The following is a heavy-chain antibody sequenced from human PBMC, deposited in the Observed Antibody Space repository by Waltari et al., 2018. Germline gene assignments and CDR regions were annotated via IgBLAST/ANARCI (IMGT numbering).Heavy chain of an antibody. CDR2: IIPIFGTA. V-gene: IGHV1-69*14. CDR1: GGTFSTYA. Sequence: QVQLVQSGAEVKKLGSSVKVSCKASGGTFSTYALSWVRQAPGQGLGWMGRIIPIFGTANYAQKFQGRVTITADKSTSTAYMELSSLRSEDTAVYYCARERYSNYWAPDYWGQGTLVTVSS. D-gene: IGHD4-4*01. CDR3: ARERYSNYWAPDY. J-gene: IGHJ4*02.